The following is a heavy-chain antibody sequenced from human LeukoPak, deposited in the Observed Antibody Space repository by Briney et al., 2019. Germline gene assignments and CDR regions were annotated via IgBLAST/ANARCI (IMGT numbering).Heavy chain of an antibody. Sequence: GGSLRLSCAASGFPFSSYAMSWVRQAPGKGLEWVSAISGSGGSTYYADSVKGRFTISRDNSKKTLYLQMNSLRTEDTAVYYCAKTAGSTLLPYDYWGQGTLVTVSS. D-gene: IGHD3-10*01. CDR3: AKTAGSTLLPYDY. CDR2: ISGSGGST. J-gene: IGHJ4*02. V-gene: IGHV3-23*01. CDR1: GFPFSSYA.